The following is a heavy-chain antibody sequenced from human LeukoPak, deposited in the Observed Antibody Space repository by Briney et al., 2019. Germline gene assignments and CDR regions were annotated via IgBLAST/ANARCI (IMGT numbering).Heavy chain of an antibody. CDR2: XIPILGIA. J-gene: IGHJ4*02. CDR3: ARDLGRNYYDSSKFDY. V-gene: IGHV1-69*04. D-gene: IGHD3-22*01. Sequence: EWXGXXIPILGIANYAQKLQGRVTITAEKSTSTAYMELSSLRSEDTAVYYCARDLGRNYYDSSKFDYWGQGTLVTVSS.